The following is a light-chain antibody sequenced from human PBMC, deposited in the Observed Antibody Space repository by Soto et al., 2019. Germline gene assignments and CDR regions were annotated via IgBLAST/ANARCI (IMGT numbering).Light chain of an antibody. J-gene: IGKJ3*01. CDR1: QGISIS. Sequence: DIQMTQSPSPLSASVGDKVTITCRASQGISISLAWYHQKAGKVPDLLIYAASTLKSGVPSHFSGSGSGTDFTLTISSLQPEDGATYYFQEYNSPPFTFGPGTIVEIK. CDR2: AAS. V-gene: IGKV1-27*01. CDR3: QEYNSPPFT.